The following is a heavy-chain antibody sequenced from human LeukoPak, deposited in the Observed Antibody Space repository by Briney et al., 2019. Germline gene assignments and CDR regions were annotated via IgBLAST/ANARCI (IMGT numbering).Heavy chain of an antibody. Sequence: ASVKVSCKASGYTFTSYDINWVRQATGQGLEWMGWMNPNSGNTGYAQKFQGRVTMTRNTSISTAYMELSSLRSDDTAVYYCARVGLYYDFWSGYYKYMGAYYYYYYYMDVWGKGTTVTVSS. CDR2: MNPNSGNT. V-gene: IGHV1-8*01. CDR1: GYTFTSYD. D-gene: IGHD3-3*01. J-gene: IGHJ6*03. CDR3: ARVGLYYDFWSGYYKYMGAYYYYYYYMDV.